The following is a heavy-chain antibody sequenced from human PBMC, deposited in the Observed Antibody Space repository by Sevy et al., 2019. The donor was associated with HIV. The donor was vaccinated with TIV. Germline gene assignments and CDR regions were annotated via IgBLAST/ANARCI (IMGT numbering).Heavy chain of an antibody. CDR3: ARGRKTTQEWLEELDYYYGMDV. CDR1: GFTFSTYD. CDR2: IRYDGSNK. Sequence: GGSLRLSCAASGFTFSTYDMHWVRQAPGKGLEWVAYIRYDGSNKYYGDSVRGRFTISRDNSKSTPYVQLNSLRAEDTAVYYCARGRKTTQEWLEELDYYYGMDVWGQGTSVTVSS. D-gene: IGHD2-8*01. J-gene: IGHJ6*02. V-gene: IGHV3-30*02.